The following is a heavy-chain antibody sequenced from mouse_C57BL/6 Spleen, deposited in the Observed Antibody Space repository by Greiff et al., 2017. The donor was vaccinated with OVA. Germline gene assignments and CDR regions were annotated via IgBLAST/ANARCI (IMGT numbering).Heavy chain of an antibody. V-gene: IGHV5-6*02. CDR1: GFTFSSYG. CDR2: ISSGGSYT. D-gene: IGHD4-1*01. CDR3: ARELGRGYFDY. J-gene: IGHJ2*01. Sequence: DVKLVESGGDLVKPGGSLKLSCAASGFTFSSYGMSWVRQTPDKRLEWVATISSGGSYTYYPDSVKGRFTISRDNAKNTLYLQMSSLKSEDTAMYYCARELGRGYFDYWGQGTTLTVSS.